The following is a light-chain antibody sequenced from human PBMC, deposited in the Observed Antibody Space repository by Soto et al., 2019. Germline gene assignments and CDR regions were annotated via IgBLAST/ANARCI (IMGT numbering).Light chain of an antibody. Sequence: QSVLTQPASVSGSPGQSITISCTGTSRDVGSYNLVSWYQQHPGKAPKLMIYEGSKRPSGVSNRFSGSKSGNTASLTISGLQAEDEADYYCCSYAGSSTYVFGTGTKVT. V-gene: IGLV2-23*01. CDR1: SRDVGSYNL. CDR2: EGS. J-gene: IGLJ1*01. CDR3: CSYAGSSTYV.